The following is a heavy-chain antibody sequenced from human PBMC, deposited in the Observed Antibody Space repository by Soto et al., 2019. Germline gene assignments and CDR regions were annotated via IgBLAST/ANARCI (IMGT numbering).Heavy chain of an antibody. Sequence: GGSLRLSCAASGFTFSSYAMHWVRQAPGKGLEWVAVISYDGSNKYYADSVKGRFTISRDNSKNTLYLQMNSLRAEDTAVYYCASGTVSHYGMDVWGQGTTVTVSS. J-gene: IGHJ6*02. V-gene: IGHV3-30-3*01. CDR1: GFTFSSYA. CDR2: ISYDGSNK. CDR3: ASGTVSHYGMDV. D-gene: IGHD4-4*01.